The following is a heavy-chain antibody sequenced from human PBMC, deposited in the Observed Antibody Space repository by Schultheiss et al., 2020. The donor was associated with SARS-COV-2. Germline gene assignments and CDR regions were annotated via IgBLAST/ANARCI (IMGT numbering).Heavy chain of an antibody. CDR2: IWYDGSNK. CDR1: GFTFSSYA. J-gene: IGHJ1*01. V-gene: IGHV3-33*08. Sequence: GESLKISCAASGFTFSSYAMSWVRQAPGKGLEWVAVIWYDGSNKYYADSVKGRFTISRDNSKNTLYLQMNSLRAEDTAVYYCARDGYSSSWVGSAEYFQHWGQGTLVTVSS. CDR3: ARDGYSSSWVGSAEYFQH. D-gene: IGHD6-13*01.